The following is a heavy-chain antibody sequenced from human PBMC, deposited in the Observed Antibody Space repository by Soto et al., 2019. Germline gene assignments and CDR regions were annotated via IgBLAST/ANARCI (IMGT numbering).Heavy chain of an antibody. CDR3: ARVDALAGGWFDP. CDR2: INPSGGST. Sequence: VQLVESGGGLVQPGGSLRLSCAASGFTFTSYYMHWVRQAPGQGLEWMGIINPSGGSTSYAQKFQGRVTMTRDTSTSTVYMELSSLRSEDTAVYYCARVDALAGGWFDPWGQGTLVTVSS. CDR1: GFTFTSYY. J-gene: IGHJ5*02. V-gene: IGHV1-46*01.